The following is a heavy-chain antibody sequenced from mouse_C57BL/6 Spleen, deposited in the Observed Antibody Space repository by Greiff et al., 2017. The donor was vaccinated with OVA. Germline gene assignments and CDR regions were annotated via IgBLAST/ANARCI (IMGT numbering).Heavy chain of an antibody. CDR2: IYPRDGST. J-gene: IGHJ4*01. D-gene: IGHD1-1*01. Sequence: VTLVESDAELVKPGASVKISCKVSGYTFTDHTIHWMKQRPEQGLEWIGYIYPRDGSTKYNEKFKGKATLTADKSSSTAYMQLNSLTSEDSAVYCCARGDYGSSYGGYAMDYWGQGTSVTVSS. V-gene: IGHV1-78*01. CDR1: GYTFTDHT. CDR3: ARGDYGSSYGGYAMDY.